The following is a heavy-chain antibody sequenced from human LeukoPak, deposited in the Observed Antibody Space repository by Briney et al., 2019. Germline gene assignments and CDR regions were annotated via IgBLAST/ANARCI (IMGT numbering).Heavy chain of an antibody. Sequence: GGSLRLSCAASGFTFTSYWMHWVRQPPGKGLVWVSRVEHDGSRTAYADSVTGRFTISRDNARNMVYLQMNSLRVEDTAVYYCARDYKYAFDNWGQGTLVTVSS. CDR2: VEHDGSRT. CDR3: ARDYKYAFDN. J-gene: IGHJ4*02. V-gene: IGHV3-74*01. CDR1: GFTFTSYW. D-gene: IGHD5-24*01.